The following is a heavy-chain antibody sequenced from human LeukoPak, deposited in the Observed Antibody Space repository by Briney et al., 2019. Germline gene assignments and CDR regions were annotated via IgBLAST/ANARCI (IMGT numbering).Heavy chain of an antibody. CDR2: IYTSGST. CDR1: GGSISSGSYY. J-gene: IGHJ1*01. Sequence: SQTLSLTCTVSGGSISSGSYYWSWIRQPAGKGLEWIGRIYTSGSTNYNPSLKSRVTISVDTSKNQFSLKLSSVTAADTAVYYCAREGMSSSWHQRRDKYFQHWGQGTLFTVSS. V-gene: IGHV4-61*02. CDR3: AREGMSSSWHQRRDKYFQH. D-gene: IGHD6-13*01.